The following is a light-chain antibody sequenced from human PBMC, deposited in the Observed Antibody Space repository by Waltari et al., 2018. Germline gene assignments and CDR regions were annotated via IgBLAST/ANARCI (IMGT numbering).Light chain of an antibody. CDR3: SSYAGSSKGV. Sequence: QSALTQPASVSGSPGQSITISCTGTSSDVGSYKRVSWYQQHPGKAPKLMIYAVSKRPSGVSDRFSGSKSGDMASLTISGPQPEDEAEYFCSSYAGSSKGVFGGGTKVTVL. CDR2: AVS. CDR1: SSDVGSYKR. J-gene: IGLJ2*01. V-gene: IGLV2-23*02.